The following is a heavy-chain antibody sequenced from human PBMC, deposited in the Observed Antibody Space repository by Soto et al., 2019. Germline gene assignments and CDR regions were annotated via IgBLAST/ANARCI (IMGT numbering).Heavy chain of an antibody. V-gene: IGHV3-33*01. J-gene: IGHJ3*02. D-gene: IGHD3-9*01. CDR3: ARSYYDILTGFPDDAFDI. Sequence: PGGSLRLSCAASGFTFSSYGMPWVRQAPGKGLEWVAVIWYDGSNKYYADSVKGRFTISRDNSKNTLYLQMNSLRAEDTAVYYCARSYYDILTGFPDDAFDICGKDTMAIV. CDR1: GFTFSSYG. CDR2: IWYDGSNK.